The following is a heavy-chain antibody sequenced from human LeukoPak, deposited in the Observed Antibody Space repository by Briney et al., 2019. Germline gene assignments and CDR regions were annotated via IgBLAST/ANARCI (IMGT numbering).Heavy chain of an antibody. V-gene: IGHV5-51*01. CDR3: ARSNGYCSSTSCYTFDY. CDR1: GYSFTSYW. D-gene: IGHD2-2*02. Sequence: GESLKISCEGSGYSFTSYWIGWVRQMPGKGLEWMGIIYPGDSDTRYSPSFQGQVTISADKSISTAYLQRSSLKASDTAMYYCARSNGYCSSTSCYTFDYWGQGTLVTVSS. CDR2: IYPGDSDT. J-gene: IGHJ4*02.